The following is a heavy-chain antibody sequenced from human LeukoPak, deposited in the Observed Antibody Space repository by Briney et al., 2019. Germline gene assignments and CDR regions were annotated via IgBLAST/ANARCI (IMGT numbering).Heavy chain of an antibody. CDR1: GFTFRSYA. D-gene: IGHD3-3*01. J-gene: IGHJ6*03. CDR2: ISYDGSNK. Sequence: GGSLRLSCAASGFTFRSYAMHWVRQAPGKGLEWVAVISYDGSNKYYADSVKGRFTISRDNAKNSLYLQMNSLRAEDTAVYYCARCGFLALPYYYYMDVWGKGTTVTVSS. CDR3: ARCGFLALPYYYYMDV. V-gene: IGHV3-30-3*01.